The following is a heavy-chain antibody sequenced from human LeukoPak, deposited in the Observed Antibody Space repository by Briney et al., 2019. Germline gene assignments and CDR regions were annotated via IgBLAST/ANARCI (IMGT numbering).Heavy chain of an antibody. CDR1: GFTFDDYA. J-gene: IGHJ4*02. D-gene: IGHD6-19*01. Sequence: PGGSLRLSCAASGFTFDDYAMHWVRQAPGKGLEWVSGISWNSGSIGYADSVKGRFTISRDNAKNSLYLQMNSLRAEDTALYYCAKSRLTSGWSVFNYFDYWGQGTLVTVSS. CDR2: ISWNSGSI. CDR3: AKSRLTSGWSVFNYFDY. V-gene: IGHV3-9*01.